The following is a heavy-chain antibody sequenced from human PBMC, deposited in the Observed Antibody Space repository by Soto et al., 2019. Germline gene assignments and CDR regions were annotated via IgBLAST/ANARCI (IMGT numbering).Heavy chain of an antibody. CDR1: EVKFGNFG. V-gene: IGHV3-30*18. Sequence: GVPMRLSRADSEVKFGNFGMHWVRKAPDKGLEWVALISYDGNNKYYADSVKGRFTISRDNSKSTLYLQMNSLRAEDTAVYYCAKDLGFGGMVGSPGYRGQGTLVTVSS. J-gene: IGHJ4*02. CDR3: AKDLGFGGMVGSPGY. CDR2: ISYDGNNK. D-gene: IGHD3-10*01.